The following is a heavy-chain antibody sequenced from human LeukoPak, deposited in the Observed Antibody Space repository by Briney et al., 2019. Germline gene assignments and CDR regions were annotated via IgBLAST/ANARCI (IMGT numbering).Heavy chain of an antibody. CDR1: GGSISSSNW. CDR3: ARDEIAAAGTGYYYYGMDV. J-gene: IGHJ6*02. Sequence: SETLSLTCAVSGGSISSSNWWSWVRQPPGKGLEWIGEIYHSGSTNYNPSLKSRVTISVDTSKNQFSLKLSSVTAADTAVYYCARDEIAAAGTGYYYYGMDVWGQGTTVTVSS. D-gene: IGHD6-13*01. CDR2: IYHSGST. V-gene: IGHV4-4*02.